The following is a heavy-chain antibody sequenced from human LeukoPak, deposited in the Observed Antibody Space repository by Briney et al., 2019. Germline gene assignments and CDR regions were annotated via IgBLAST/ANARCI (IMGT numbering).Heavy chain of an antibody. D-gene: IGHD2/OR15-2a*01. CDR2: ISYDGSNK. CDR3: ARGGFNARGFDY. CDR1: GFTFSSYG. J-gene: IGHJ4*02. Sequence: GGSLRLSCAASGFTFSSYGMHWVRQAPGKGLEWVAVISYDGSNKYYADSVKGRFTISRDNSKNTLYLQMNSLRAEDTAVYYCARGGFNARGFDYWGQGTLVTVSS. V-gene: IGHV3-30*03.